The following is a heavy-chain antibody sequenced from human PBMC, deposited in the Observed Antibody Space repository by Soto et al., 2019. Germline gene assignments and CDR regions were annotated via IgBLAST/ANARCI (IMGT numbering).Heavy chain of an antibody. CDR1: GFTFSRNG. Sequence: QVQLVESGGGVVQPGRSLRLSCAASGFTFSRNGMYWVRQAPGKGLEWVAVISYDGSKKFYGDSVKGRFTVSRDNSKNTLYLQMNSLRAEDTVFYYCAKDGSAPHVLYYLDNWGQGTLVTVSS. J-gene: IGHJ4*02. V-gene: IGHV3-30*18. CDR3: AKDGSAPHVLYYLDN. D-gene: IGHD3-16*01. CDR2: ISYDGSKK.